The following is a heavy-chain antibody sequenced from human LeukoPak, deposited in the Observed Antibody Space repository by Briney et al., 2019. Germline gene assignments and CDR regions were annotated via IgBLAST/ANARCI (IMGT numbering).Heavy chain of an antibody. CDR2: ISSSGTTI. D-gene: IGHD3-9*01. CDR3: ARDGLRYFDWLPDY. V-gene: IGHV3-48*03. CDR1: EFTFSSYE. Sequence: QPGGSLRLSCAASEFTFSSYEMHWVRQAPGKGLEWVSYISSSGTTIDYADSVRGRFTISRDNAKNSLYLQLNSLRADDTAIYYCARDGLRYFDWLPDYWGQGTLVTVSS. J-gene: IGHJ4*02.